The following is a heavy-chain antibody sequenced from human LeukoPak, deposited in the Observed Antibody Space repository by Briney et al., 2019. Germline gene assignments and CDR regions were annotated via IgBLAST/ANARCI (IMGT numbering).Heavy chain of an antibody. Sequence: KASETLSLTCTVSGGSISSGSYYWSWIRQPPGKGLEWIGSIYYSGSTYYNPSLKSRVTISVDTSKNQFSLKLSSVTAADTAVYYCARHYYGTGWFDPWGQGTLVTVSS. V-gene: IGHV4-39*01. CDR2: IYYSGST. D-gene: IGHD3-10*01. CDR1: GGSISSGSYY. J-gene: IGHJ5*02. CDR3: ARHYYGTGWFDP.